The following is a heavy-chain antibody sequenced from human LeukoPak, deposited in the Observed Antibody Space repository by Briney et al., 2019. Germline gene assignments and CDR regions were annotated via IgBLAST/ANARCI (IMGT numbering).Heavy chain of an antibody. V-gene: IGHV4-4*07. CDR1: GGSISSYY. CDR2: IYTSGTI. D-gene: IGHD4-17*01. J-gene: IGHJ5*02. CDR3: ARENDYGDPNWFDP. Sequence: SETLSLTCTVSGGSISSYYWSWIRQPAGTALEWIGRIYTSGTITYNPSLKSRVTMSVDTSKNQFSLKLSSVTAADTAVYYCARENDYGDPNWFDPWGQGTLVTVSS.